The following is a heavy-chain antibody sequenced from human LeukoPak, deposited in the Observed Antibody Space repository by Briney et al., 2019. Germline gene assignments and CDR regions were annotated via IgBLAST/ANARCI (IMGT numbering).Heavy chain of an antibody. CDR3: ARHDSFIPY. CDR2: ISDSEGST. D-gene: IGHD5-18*01. Sequence: TGGSLRLSYAASGFTFNYYAMSWVRQAPGKGLEWVSGISDSEGSTYYTDSVKGRFTISRDNTKNTVYLQMNNLRPDDTAVYFCARHDSFIPYWGQGTLVTVSS. V-gene: IGHV3-23*01. J-gene: IGHJ4*02. CDR1: GFTFNYYA.